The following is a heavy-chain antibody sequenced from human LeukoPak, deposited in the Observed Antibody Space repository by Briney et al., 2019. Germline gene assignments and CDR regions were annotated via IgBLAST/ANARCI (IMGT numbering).Heavy chain of an antibody. J-gene: IGHJ4*02. CDR1: GYTFTGYY. V-gene: IGHV1-2*02. D-gene: IGHD1-1*01. CDR3: AREGPMKRIFDY. Sequence: ASVKVSCKASGYTFTGYYMHWVRQAPGQGLEWMGWINPNSGGTNYAQKFQGRVTMTRGTSTSTVYMELGSLRSEDTAVYYCAREGPMKRIFDYWGQGTLVTVSS. CDR2: INPNSGGT.